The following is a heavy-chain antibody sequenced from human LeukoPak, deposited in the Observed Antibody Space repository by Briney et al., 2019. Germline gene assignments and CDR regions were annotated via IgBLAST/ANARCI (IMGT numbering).Heavy chain of an antibody. D-gene: IGHD2-15*01. Sequence: GGSLRLSCAASGFTFSSYSMNWVRQAPGKGLEWVSSISSSSSYIYYADSVKGRFTISRDNAKNSLYLQMNSLRAEDTAVYYCARRHCSGGSCYPVDYRGQGTLVTVSS. CDR2: ISSSSSYI. J-gene: IGHJ4*02. V-gene: IGHV3-21*01. CDR3: ARRHCSGGSCYPVDY. CDR1: GFTFSSYS.